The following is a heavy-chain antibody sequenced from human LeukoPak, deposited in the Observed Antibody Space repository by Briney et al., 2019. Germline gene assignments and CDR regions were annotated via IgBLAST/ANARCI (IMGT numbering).Heavy chain of an antibody. V-gene: IGHV4-39*01. CDR3: AKATSHDAFDI. D-gene: IGHD2-2*01. CDR2: IYYSGST. CDR1: GGSISSSSYY. Sequence: PSKTLSLTCTVSGGSISSSSYYWGWIRQPPGKGLEWIGSIYYSGSTYYNPSLKSRVTISVDTSKNQFSLKLSSVTAADTAVCYCAKATSHDAFDIWGQGTMVTVSS. J-gene: IGHJ3*02.